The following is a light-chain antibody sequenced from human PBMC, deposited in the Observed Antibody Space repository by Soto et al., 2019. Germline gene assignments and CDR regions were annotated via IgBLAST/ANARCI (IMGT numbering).Light chain of an antibody. V-gene: IGKV3-20*01. J-gene: IGKJ2*01. CDR3: QRYANSLYT. CDR2: AAS. Sequence: EIVLTQSPGTLSLSPGERATLSCRASQTISSDYLAWYQQNLGQAPRLLIYAASSRATGIPDRFSGSGSGTDFTLNISRLEPEDFALYYCQRYANSLYTFGQGTQLEIK. CDR1: QTISSDY.